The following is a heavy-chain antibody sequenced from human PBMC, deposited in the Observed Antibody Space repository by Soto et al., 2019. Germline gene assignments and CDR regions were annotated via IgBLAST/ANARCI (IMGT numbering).Heavy chain of an antibody. J-gene: IGHJ4*02. Sequence: EVQLLEPGGGLVQPGGSLRLSCAASGFTFSIYAMSWVRQAPGKGLEWVSAISGSGDYTYYADSVKGRFAISRDNSKNTLYLQMNSLRAEDTAVYYCAKVLKAVAGTYDYWGQGTLVTVSS. V-gene: IGHV3-23*01. CDR3: AKVLKAVAGTYDY. D-gene: IGHD6-19*01. CDR1: GFTFSIYA. CDR2: ISGSGDYT.